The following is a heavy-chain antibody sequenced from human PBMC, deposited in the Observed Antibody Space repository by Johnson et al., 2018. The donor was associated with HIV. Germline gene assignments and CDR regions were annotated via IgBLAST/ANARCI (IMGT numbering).Heavy chain of an antibody. CDR2: ISYDGSNK. CDR3: ARAVARGQWLANGYI. CDR1: GFTFSTYG. D-gene: IGHD6-19*01. V-gene: IGHV3-33*08. J-gene: IGHJ3*02. Sequence: VQVVESGGGVVQPGRSLRLSCAASGFTFSTYGMHWVRQAPGKGLEWVAVISYDGSNKYYADSVQGRFTISRDSSKNTLYLQMNSLRAEDTAVYYCARAVARGQWLANGYIWGQGTMVTVSS.